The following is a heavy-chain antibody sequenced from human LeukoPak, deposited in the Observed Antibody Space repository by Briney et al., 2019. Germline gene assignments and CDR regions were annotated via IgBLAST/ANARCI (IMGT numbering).Heavy chain of an antibody. CDR2: IYYSGTT. V-gene: IGHV4-39*01. D-gene: IGHD3-3*01. Sequence: PSETLSLTCTVSGGSISSSTYYWGWIRQSPGKGLERIGSIYYSGTTYYNPSVKSRVTISVDTSKNQFSLKLSSVTAADTAVYYCARLSVWSGYYLDWGQGTLVTVSS. CDR1: GGSISSSTYY. CDR3: ARLSVWSGYYLD. J-gene: IGHJ4*02.